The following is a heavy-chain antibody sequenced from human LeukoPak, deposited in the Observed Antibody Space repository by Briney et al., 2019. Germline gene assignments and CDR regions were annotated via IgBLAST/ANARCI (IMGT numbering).Heavy chain of an antibody. D-gene: IGHD2-15*01. V-gene: IGHV5-51*01. Sequence: GESLKISCKGLGYSSSYYWIGWVRQMPGKGLEWMGIIYLGDSDTRYSPSFQGQITISADKSISTAYLQWSSLKASDTAMYYCARQEYCSGGSCYTWFDPWGQGTLVTVSS. CDR2: IYLGDSDT. CDR1: GYSSSYYW. J-gene: IGHJ5*02. CDR3: ARQEYCSGGSCYTWFDP.